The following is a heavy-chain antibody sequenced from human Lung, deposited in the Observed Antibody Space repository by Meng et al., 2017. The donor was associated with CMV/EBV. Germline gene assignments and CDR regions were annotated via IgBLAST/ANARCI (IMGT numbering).Heavy chain of an antibody. CDR3: AKDGGIVVVPAAIRAYSMDV. J-gene: IGHJ6*02. Sequence: SXKISXAASGFTFSSYGMHWVRQAPGKGLEWVSAIWDDGSNKYYADSVKGRFTISRDNSKNTLYLQINSLRAEDTAVYYCAKDGGIVVVPAAIRAYSMDVWGQGXTVTVSS. D-gene: IGHD2-2*02. V-gene: IGHV3-33*06. CDR2: IWDDGSNK. CDR1: GFTFSSYG.